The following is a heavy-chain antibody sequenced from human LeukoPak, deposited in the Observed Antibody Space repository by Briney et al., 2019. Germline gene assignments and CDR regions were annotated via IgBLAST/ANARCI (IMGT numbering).Heavy chain of an antibody. CDR2: IYYSGST. J-gene: IGHJ5*02. CDR3: ARAILLWFGELLEGARNWFDP. D-gene: IGHD3-10*01. Sequence: PSETLSLTCTVSGGSISSSSYYWGWIRQPPGKGLEWIGSIYYSGSTYYNPSLKSRVTISVDTSKNQFSLKLSSVTAADTAVYYCARAILLWFGELLEGARNWFDPWGQGTLVTVSS. CDR1: GGSISSSSYY. V-gene: IGHV4-39*07.